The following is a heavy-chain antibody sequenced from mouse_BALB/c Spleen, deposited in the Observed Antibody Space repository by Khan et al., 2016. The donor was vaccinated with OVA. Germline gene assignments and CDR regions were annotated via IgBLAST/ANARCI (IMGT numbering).Heavy chain of an antibody. CDR1: GYTFTNFG. CDR2: INTSTGEP. D-gene: IGHD1-1*01. CDR3: ARGLNYYGSWFAY. V-gene: IGHV9-1*02. J-gene: IGHJ3*01. Sequence: QIQLVQSGPELKKPGETVKISCKASGYTFTNFGMNWVKQAPGKALKWMGWINTSTGEPTYADDFKGRFAFFLETSASTAYLQIYNLKNEDMATCCGARGLNYYGSWFAYWGQGTLVTVSA.